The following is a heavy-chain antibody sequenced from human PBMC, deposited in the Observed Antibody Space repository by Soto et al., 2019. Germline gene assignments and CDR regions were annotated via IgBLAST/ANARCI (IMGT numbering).Heavy chain of an antibody. V-gene: IGHV1-69*06. CDR2: IIPLYGTV. CDR3: ARVRVIRGVIPSHFGL. CDR1: GGTFNSYG. D-gene: IGHD3-10*01. Sequence: QAHLAQSGAEVKKPGSSVTVSCKASGGTFNSYGISWVRQAPGQGLDWMGVIIPLYGTVNYAQKFQGRVSITADKSTSTAYMDLNSLRSDYTAVYYCARVRVIRGVIPSHFGLWGKGTLVTVSS. J-gene: IGHJ4*02.